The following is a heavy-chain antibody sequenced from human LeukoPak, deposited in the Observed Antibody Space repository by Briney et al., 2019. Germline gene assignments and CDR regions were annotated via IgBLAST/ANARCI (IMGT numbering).Heavy chain of an antibody. CDR2: IKQDGSEK. D-gene: IGHD6-19*01. J-gene: IGHJ5*02. V-gene: IGHV3-7*04. CDR3: ARGLAVAGSSWFDP. CDR1: GFTFSSYW. Sequence: PGGSLRLSCAASGFTFSSYWMSWVRQAPGKGLEWVASIKQDGSEKYYVDSVKGRFTISRDNAKNSLYLQMNSLRAEDTAVYYCARGLAVAGSSWFDPWGQGTLVSVSS.